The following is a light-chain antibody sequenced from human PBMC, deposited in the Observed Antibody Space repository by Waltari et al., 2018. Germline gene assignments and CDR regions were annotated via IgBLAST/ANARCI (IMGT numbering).Light chain of an antibody. J-gene: IGKJ1*01. V-gene: IGKV2-30*01. Sequence: DVVMTQSPLSLPVTLGQPASISCRSSQSLVYSDGNTYLNWFQQRPGQSRRRLIYKVSNRDSGVPDRVSGSGSGTDFTLKISRVEAEDVGVYYCMQGTHWPPWTFGQGTKVEIK. CDR3: MQGTHWPPWT. CDR1: QSLVYSDGNTY. CDR2: KVS.